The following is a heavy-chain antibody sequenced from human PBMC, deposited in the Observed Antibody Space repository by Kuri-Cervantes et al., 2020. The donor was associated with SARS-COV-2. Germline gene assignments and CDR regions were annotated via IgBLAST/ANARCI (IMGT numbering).Heavy chain of an antibody. CDR2: INPNSGGT. D-gene: IGHD2-15*01. CDR1: GYTFTGYY. CDR3: ARVGGGGWFDP. V-gene: IGHV1-2*02. Sequence: SMKVSCKASGYTFTGYYMHWVRQAPGKGLEWMGWINPNSGGTNYAQKFQGRVTMTRDTSISTAYMELSRLRTADTAVYYCARVGGGGWFDPWGQGTLVTVSS. J-gene: IGHJ5*02.